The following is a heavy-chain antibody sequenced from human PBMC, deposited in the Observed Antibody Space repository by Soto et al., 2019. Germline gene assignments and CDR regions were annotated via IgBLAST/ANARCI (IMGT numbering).Heavy chain of an antibody. CDR3: ARVGCGGDCYYYYYYGMDV. Sequence: GESLKISCKGSGYSFTSYWIGWVRQMPGKGLEWMGIIYPGDSDTRYSPSFQGQVTISADKSISTAYLQWSSLKASDTAMYYCARVGCGGDCYYYYYYGMDVWGQGATVTVSS. CDR1: GYSFTSYW. CDR2: IYPGDSDT. V-gene: IGHV5-51*01. J-gene: IGHJ6*02. D-gene: IGHD2-21*02.